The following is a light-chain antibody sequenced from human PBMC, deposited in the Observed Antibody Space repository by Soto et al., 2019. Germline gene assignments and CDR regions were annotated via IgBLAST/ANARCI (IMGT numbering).Light chain of an antibody. J-gene: IGKJ2*01. CDR3: QQYNDYQYT. V-gene: IGKV1-5*03. CDR2: KAT. Sequence: DIQMTQSPSTLSASVGDRVTITCRASQSITTWLAWYQQKPGKAPKLLIYKATNLQSGVPSRFSGGGSGTEFSLTISSLQPEDFAIYYCQQYNDYQYTFGQGTKLEIK. CDR1: QSITTW.